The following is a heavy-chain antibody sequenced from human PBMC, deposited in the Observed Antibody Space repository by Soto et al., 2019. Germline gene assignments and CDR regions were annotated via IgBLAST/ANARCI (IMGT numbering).Heavy chain of an antibody. CDR2: ISSTTNYI. Sequence: GGSLRLSCAASGFTFTWYSMNWVRQAPGKGLEWVSSISSTTNYIYYGDSMKGRFTISRDNAKNSLYLEMNSLRAEDTAVYYCARESEDLTSNFDYRGQGTLVTVSS. CDR1: GFTFTWYS. V-gene: IGHV3-21*06. CDR3: ARESEDLTSNFDY. J-gene: IGHJ4*02.